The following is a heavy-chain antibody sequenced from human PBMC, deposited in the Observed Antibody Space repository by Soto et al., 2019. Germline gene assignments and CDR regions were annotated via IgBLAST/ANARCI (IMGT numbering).Heavy chain of an antibody. J-gene: IGHJ6*03. CDR3: ARVGFLEWLWVGYMDV. V-gene: IGHV3-21*01. CDR2: ISSSSSYI. D-gene: IGHD3-3*02. CDR1: GFTFSSYS. Sequence: GGSLRLSCAASGFTFSSYSMNWVRQAPGKGLEWVSSISSSSSYIYYADSVKGRFTISRDNAKNSLYLQMNSLRAEDTAVYYCARVGFLEWLWVGYMDVWGKGTTVTVSS.